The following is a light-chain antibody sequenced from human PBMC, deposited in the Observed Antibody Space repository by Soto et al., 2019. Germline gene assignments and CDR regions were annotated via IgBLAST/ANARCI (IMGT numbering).Light chain of an antibody. CDR1: KLGDKY. CDR2: QDS. CDR3: QAWDSSTVV. V-gene: IGLV3-1*01. Sequence: SYELTQPPSVSVSPGQTASIPCSGDKLGDKYACWYQQKPGQSPVLVIYQDSTRPSGIPERFSGSNSGNTATLTISGTQAMDEADYYCQAWDSSTVVFGTGTKVTVL. J-gene: IGLJ1*01.